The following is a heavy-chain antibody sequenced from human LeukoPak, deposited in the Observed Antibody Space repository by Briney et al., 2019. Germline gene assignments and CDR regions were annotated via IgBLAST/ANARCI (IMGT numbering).Heavy chain of an antibody. CDR3: AKDIGSGSYDQAYFDY. V-gene: IGHV3-30*02. CDR2: IRYDGSNK. CDR1: GFTFSSYG. D-gene: IGHD3-10*01. J-gene: IGHJ4*02. Sequence: GRSLRLSCAASGFTFSSYGMHWVRQAPGKGLEWVAFIRYDGSNKYYADSVKGRFTISRDNSKNTLYLQMNSLRAEDTAVYYCAKDIGSGSYDQAYFDYWGQGTLVTVSS.